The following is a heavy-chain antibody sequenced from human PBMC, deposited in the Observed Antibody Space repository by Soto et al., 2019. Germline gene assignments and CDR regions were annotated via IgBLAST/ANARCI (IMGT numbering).Heavy chain of an antibody. J-gene: IGHJ3*02. CDR2: ISAYNGNT. D-gene: IGHD3-16*01. Sequence: ASVKVSCKASGYSFITYGISWVRQAPGQGLEWMGWISAYNGNTNYAQKLQGGVTMTTDTSTSTAYMELRSLRSDDTAVYYCAREVGGSDAFDIWGQGTMVTVSS. CDR1: GYSFITYG. CDR3: AREVGGSDAFDI. V-gene: IGHV1-18*01.